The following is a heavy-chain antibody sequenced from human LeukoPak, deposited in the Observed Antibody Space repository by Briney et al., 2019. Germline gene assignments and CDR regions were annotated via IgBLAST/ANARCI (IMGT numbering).Heavy chain of an antibody. CDR2: IYYSGST. D-gene: IGHD2-15*01. V-gene: IGHV4-39*01. CDR1: GGSISSITYC. CDR3: ARLVGSGGSRLFDY. Sequence: SETLSLTCTVSGGSISSITYCWGWSRQSPGKGLEWIGSIYYSGSTYYNPSLQSRVTISVDTSKKQFSLKLSSVTAADTAVYYCARLVGSGGSRLFDYWGQGTLVTVSS. J-gene: IGHJ4*02.